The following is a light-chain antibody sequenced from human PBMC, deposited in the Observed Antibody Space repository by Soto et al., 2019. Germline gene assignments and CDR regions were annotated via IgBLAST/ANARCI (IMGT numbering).Light chain of an antibody. CDR3: SSYATSSTLHV. CDR2: EVN. J-gene: IGLJ1*01. Sequence: QSALTQPASVSGSPGQSITISCTGTSSDVGGYNYVSWYQQHPGKAPKLMIYEVNNRPSGVSNRFPGSKSGNTASLTISGLQAEDEADYYCSSYATSSTLHVFGTGTKVTVL. CDR1: SSDVGGYNY. V-gene: IGLV2-14*01.